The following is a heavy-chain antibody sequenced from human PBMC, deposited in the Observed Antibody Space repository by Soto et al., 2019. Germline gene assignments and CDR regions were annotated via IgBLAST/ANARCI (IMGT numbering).Heavy chain of an antibody. CDR1: EGNCIDYG. D-gene: IGHD3-10*01. J-gene: IGHJ5*02. CDR3: AKGRFMVREPIVSCFDP. V-gene: IGHV3-23*01. Sequence: GGLLRLCWGAAEGNCIDYGVSWIRQAPGKGLEWVSAISGSGGSTYYADSVKGRFTTSRDNSKNTLYLQMNSLRAEDTAVYYCAKGRFMVREPIVSCFDPWGQGTLVTVSS. CDR2: ISGSGGST.